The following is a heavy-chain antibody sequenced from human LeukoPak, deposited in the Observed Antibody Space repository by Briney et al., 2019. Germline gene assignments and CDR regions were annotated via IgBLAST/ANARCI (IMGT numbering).Heavy chain of an antibody. D-gene: IGHD6-6*01. CDR1: GYTFSSYG. CDR2: ISAYNGNT. Sequence: ASLKVSCKTSGYTFSSYGISWVRQAPGQGLEWMGWISAYNGNTNYAQKLQGRVTMTTDTSTSTAYMELRSLRSDDTAVYYCARDLMGIAARPNWFDPWGQGTLVTVSS. J-gene: IGHJ5*02. CDR3: ARDLMGIAARPNWFDP. V-gene: IGHV1-18*01.